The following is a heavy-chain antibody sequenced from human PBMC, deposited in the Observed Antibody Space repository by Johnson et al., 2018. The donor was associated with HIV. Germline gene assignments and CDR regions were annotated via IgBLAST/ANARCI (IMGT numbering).Heavy chain of an antibody. Sequence: QVQLVESGGGVVQPGGSLRLSCAASGFTFSSYGMHWVRQAPGKGLEWVAFIRYDGSNKYYADSVRGGFTISRDNSKKTLYLQMNSLRAEDTSVYYCAKDLTYYYGSGSFYDAFDIWGQGTMVTVSS. D-gene: IGHD3-10*01. V-gene: IGHV3-30*02. J-gene: IGHJ3*02. CDR1: GFTFSSYG. CDR2: IRYDGSNK. CDR3: AKDLTYYYGSGSFYDAFDI.